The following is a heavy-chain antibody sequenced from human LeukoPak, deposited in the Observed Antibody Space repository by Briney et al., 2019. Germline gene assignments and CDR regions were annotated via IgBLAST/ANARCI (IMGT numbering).Heavy chain of an antibody. Sequence: GGSLRLSCAASGLTFTNAWMSWVRQAPGKGLEWVARIKSKTVGGTTDYAAPVRGRFTTSRDDSKNTVYLQMSSLKAEDTAVYYCTTHHTEGCSGYWGQGTLVTVSS. CDR2: IKSKTVGGTT. CDR1: GLTFTNAW. J-gene: IGHJ4*02. V-gene: IGHV3-15*01. CDR3: TTHHTEGCSGY. D-gene: IGHD3-10*02.